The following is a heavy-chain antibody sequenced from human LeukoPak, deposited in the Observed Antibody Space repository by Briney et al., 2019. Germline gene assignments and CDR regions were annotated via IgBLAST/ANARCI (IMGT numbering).Heavy chain of an antibody. D-gene: IGHD2-2*01. CDR2: VYYSGST. Sequence: PETLSLTCTVSGGSTSSSSYYWGWIRQPPGKGLEWIGSVYYSGSTYYNPSLKSRVTISVDTSKNQFSLELSSVTAADTAVYYCARVSCSSTTCPFDYWGQGTLVTVSS. J-gene: IGHJ4*02. CDR1: GGSTSSSSYY. V-gene: IGHV4-39*01. CDR3: ARVSCSSTTCPFDY.